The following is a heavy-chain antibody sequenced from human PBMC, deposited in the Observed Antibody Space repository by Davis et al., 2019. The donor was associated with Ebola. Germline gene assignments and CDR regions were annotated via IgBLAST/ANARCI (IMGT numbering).Heavy chain of an antibody. D-gene: IGHD3-3*01. Sequence: SETLSLTCTVSGGSISSYYWSWIRQPPGKGLEWIGYIYYSGSTNYNPSPKSRVTISVDTSKNQFSLKLSSVIAADTAVYYCARFGYYRGYYGMDVWGQGTTVTVSS. CDR1: GGSISSYY. V-gene: IGHV4-59*08. J-gene: IGHJ6*02. CDR3: ARFGYYRGYYGMDV. CDR2: IYYSGST.